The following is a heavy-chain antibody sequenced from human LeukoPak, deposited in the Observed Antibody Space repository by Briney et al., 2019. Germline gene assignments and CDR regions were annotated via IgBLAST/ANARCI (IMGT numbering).Heavy chain of an antibody. J-gene: IGHJ2*01. CDR3: ARDESRMGDWYFDL. D-gene: IGHD2-8*01. CDR2: IIPIFGTA. CDR1: GGTFSRYA. V-gene: IGHV1-69*05. Sequence: SVKVSCKASGGTFSRYAISWVRQAPGQGLEWMGGIIPIFGTANYAQKFQGRVTITTDESTSTAYMELSSLRSEDTAVYYCARDESRMGDWYFDLWGRGTLVTVSS.